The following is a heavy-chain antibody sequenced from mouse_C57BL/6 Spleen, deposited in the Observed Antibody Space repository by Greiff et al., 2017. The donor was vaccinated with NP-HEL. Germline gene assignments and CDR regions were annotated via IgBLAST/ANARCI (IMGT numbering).Heavy chain of an antibody. V-gene: IGHV1-53*01. CDR3: ARSMITTREGFAY. CDR2: INPSNGGT. D-gene: IGHD2-4*01. Sequence: VQLQESGTELVKPGASVKLSCKASGYTFTSYWMHWVKQRPGQGLEWIGNINPSNGGTNYNEKFKSKATLTVDKSSSTAYMQLSSLTSEDSAVYYCARSMITTREGFAYWGQGTLVTVSA. CDR1: GYTFTSYW. J-gene: IGHJ3*01.